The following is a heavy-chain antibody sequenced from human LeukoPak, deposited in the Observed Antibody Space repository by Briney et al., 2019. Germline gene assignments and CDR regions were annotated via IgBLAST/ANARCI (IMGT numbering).Heavy chain of an antibody. D-gene: IGHD3-3*01. CDR2: IYYSATT. CDR1: GGSISSTTYY. Sequence: SETLSLTCAVSGGSISSTTYYWGWLRQPPGKGLEWIGSIYYSATTHYNPSLEGRVTISVDTSKNQFSLNLSSVTAADTAVYYCARNYYDFWSGYYGPWFDPWGQGTLVTVSS. J-gene: IGHJ5*02. CDR3: ARNYYDFWSGYYGPWFDP. V-gene: IGHV4-39*01.